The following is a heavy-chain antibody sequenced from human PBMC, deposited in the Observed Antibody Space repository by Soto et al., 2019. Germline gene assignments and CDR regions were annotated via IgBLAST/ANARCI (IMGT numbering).Heavy chain of an antibody. V-gene: IGHV4-30-4*01. D-gene: IGHD6-19*01. CDR3: ARGRYSGGWVGF. CDR1: GGSISSGDYY. CDR2: IYYSGST. Sequence: QVQLQESGPGLVKPSQTLSLTFTFSGGSISSGDYYWSWIRQPPGKGLEWIGYIYYSGSTYYNPSLKRRVTISIDTAKNPFSLNLSSVTAADTAVYYCARGRYSGGWVGFWGQGTLVTVSS. J-gene: IGHJ4*02.